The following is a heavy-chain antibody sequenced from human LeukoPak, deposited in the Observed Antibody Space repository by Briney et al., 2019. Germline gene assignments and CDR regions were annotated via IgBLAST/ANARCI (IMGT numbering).Heavy chain of an antibody. Sequence: PSETLSLTCTVSGGSISGYYWRWIRQPPGKGLEWIGEINQSGSINYNPSLKSRVTMSLSKTKNQFSLKLSYVTATETAVLYYARVDVITFEGVIVQRRKWFDPWGQGTLVTVSS. V-gene: IGHV4-34*01. CDR2: INQSGSI. CDR3: ARVDVITFEGVIVQRRKWFDP. D-gene: IGHD3-16*02. J-gene: IGHJ5*02. CDR1: GGSISGYY.